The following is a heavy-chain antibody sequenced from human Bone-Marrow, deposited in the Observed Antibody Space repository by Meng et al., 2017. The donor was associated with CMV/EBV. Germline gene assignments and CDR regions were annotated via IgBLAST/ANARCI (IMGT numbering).Heavy chain of an antibody. D-gene: IGHD3-3*01. CDR2: ISYDGSNK. CDR3: ASLRSRLEWLLGGFDP. V-gene: IGHV3-30-3*01. Sequence: GGSLRLSCAASGFTFSSYAMHWVRQAPGKGLEWVAVISYDGSNKYYADSVKGRFTISRDNSKNTLYLQMNSLRAEDTVVYYCASLRSRLEWLLGGFDPWGQGTLVTVSS. CDR1: GFTFSSYA. J-gene: IGHJ5*02.